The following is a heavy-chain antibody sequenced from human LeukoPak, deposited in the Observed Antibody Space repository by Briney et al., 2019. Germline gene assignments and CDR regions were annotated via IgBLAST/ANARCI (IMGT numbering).Heavy chain of an antibody. CDR3: ARLNGHYSRGVDY. J-gene: IGHJ4*01. V-gene: IGHV3-11*01. CDR2: ISSSAYTM. D-gene: IGHD2-15*01. CDR1: GFTLSDYH. Sequence: GGSLRLSCEASGFTLSDYHMSWIRQAPGKGLEWVSQISSSAYTMHHANSVKGRFTISRDNAKNSLSLQMNSLRADDKAVYYCARLNGHYSRGVDYWGQGTLVTVSS.